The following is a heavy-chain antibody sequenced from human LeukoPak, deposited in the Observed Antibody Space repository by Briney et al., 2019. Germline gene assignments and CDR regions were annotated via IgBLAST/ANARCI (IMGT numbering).Heavy chain of an antibody. J-gene: IGHJ5*02. CDR2: ITSGGTK. CDR3: ANSRGHGSGNL. CDR1: GFTFSDYY. Sequence: GGSLRLSCAASGFTFSDYYMSWIRQAPGKGLEWVSYITSGGTKYYADSVKGRFTISRGNSKNTVYLQMDSLRAEDTAVYYCANSRGHGSGNLWGQGTLVTVSS. V-gene: IGHV3-11*01. D-gene: IGHD3-10*01.